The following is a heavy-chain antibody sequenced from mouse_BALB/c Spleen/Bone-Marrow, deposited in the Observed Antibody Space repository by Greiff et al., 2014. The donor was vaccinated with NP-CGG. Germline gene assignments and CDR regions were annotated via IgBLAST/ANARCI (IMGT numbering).Heavy chain of an antibody. D-gene: IGHD3-1*01. CDR2: ISYSGST. CDR3: AREARATWAWFAY. V-gene: IGHV3-2*02. Sequence: EVQVVESGPGLVKPSQSLSLTCTVTGYSITSDYAWYWIRQFPGSNLEWMGYISYSGSTSYNPSLKSRIPITRDTSKNQFFLQLNSVTTEDTATYYCAREARATWAWFAYWGQGTLVTVSA. J-gene: IGHJ3*01. CDR1: GYSITSDYA.